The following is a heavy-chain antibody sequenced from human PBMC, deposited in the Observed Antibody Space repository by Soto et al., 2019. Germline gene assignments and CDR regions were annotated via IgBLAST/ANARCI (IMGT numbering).Heavy chain of an antibody. V-gene: IGHV1-69*13. Sequence: ASVKVSCKVSGGTFSSYAISWVRQAPGQGLEWMGGIIPIFGTANYAQKFQGRVTITADESTSTAYMELSSLRSEDTAVYYCARKAGIRSGSSSWYYYYYYGMDVWGKGTTVTVSS. CDR1: GGTFSSYA. CDR2: IIPIFGTA. D-gene: IGHD6-13*01. J-gene: IGHJ6*04. CDR3: ARKAGIRSGSSSWYYYYYYGMDV.